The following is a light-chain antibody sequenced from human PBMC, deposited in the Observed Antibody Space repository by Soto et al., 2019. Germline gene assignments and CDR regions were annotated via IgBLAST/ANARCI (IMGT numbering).Light chain of an antibody. J-gene: IGKJ5*01. CDR3: QQYNNWPPIT. CDR1: QSVRSN. Sequence: EIVMTQSPATLSVSPGERATVSCRASQSVRSNLAWYQQKPGQAPRLLIYGASTRPTGIPARFSGSGSGTEFTLTISSLQSEDFAVYYCQQYNNWPPITVGQGTRLEIK. V-gene: IGKV3-15*01. CDR2: GAS.